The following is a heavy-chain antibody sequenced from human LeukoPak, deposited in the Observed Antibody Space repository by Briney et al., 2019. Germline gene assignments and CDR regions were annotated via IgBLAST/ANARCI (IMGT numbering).Heavy chain of an antibody. D-gene: IGHD2-8*01. CDR2: IHYSGGS. V-gene: IGHV4-59*08. J-gene: IGHJ5*01. Sequence: SETLSLTCSVSGDSISNFYWNWIRQPPGKRLEWIGNIHYSGGSNYNPSLQSRVTMSIDTSRNQLFLKLTSVTAADTAVYYCALAPNSNWFDFWGQGTLVTVSS. CDR1: GDSISNFY. CDR3: ALAPNSNWFDF.